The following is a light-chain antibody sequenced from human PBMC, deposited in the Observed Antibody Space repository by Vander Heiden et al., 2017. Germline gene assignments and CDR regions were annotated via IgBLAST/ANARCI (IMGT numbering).Light chain of an antibody. Sequence: SYVLTQPPSVSLAPGQTARITCGGSNIGSKSVHWYQVKPGQAPVLVVYEDSDRPSGIPERFSGSNSGDTATLTINRVEAGDEADYYCQVWDRLTDQYVFGSGTEVTVL. CDR2: EDS. J-gene: IGLJ1*01. V-gene: IGLV3-21*02. CDR1: NIGSKS. CDR3: QVWDRLTDQYV.